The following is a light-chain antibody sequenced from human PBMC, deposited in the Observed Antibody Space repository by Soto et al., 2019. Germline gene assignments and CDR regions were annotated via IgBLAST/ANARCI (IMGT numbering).Light chain of an antibody. V-gene: IGLV2-8*01. CDR3: SSHGGKNNPYL. J-gene: IGLJ1*01. CDR1: SSDIGGYNF. Sequence: QSALTQPPSASGSPGQSVAISCTGTSSDIGGYNFVSWYQQHPGKAPKLMIYEVTKRPSGVPYRFSGYKSGNTATLIVSGLQAEDEADYYFSSHGGKNNPYLFRTGTKVTVL. CDR2: EVT.